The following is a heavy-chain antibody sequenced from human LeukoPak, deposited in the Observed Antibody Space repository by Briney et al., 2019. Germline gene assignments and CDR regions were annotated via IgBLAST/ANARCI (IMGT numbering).Heavy chain of an antibody. Sequence: ASVKVSCKASGYTFTSYGISWVRQAPGQGLEWMGWISAYNGNTNYAQKLQGRVTMTTDTSTSTAYMELRSLRSDDTAVYYCARDPPYCTNGVCYPDYWGQGTLVTVSS. J-gene: IGHJ4*02. CDR2: ISAYNGNT. CDR3: ARDPPYCTNGVCYPDY. V-gene: IGHV1-18*01. D-gene: IGHD2-8*01. CDR1: GYTFTSYG.